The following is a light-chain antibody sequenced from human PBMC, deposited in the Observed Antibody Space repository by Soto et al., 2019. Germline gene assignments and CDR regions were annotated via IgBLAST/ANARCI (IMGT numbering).Light chain of an antibody. Sequence: QSELTQPASVSGSPGHSITISCTGTSSDVGGYNYVSWYQQHPGKAPKLMIYNVINRPSGVSNRFSGSKSGNTASLTISGLQAEDEADYCCSSYTSSSSPYVFGIGSKVTVL. CDR1: SSDVGGYNY. CDR2: NVI. V-gene: IGLV2-14*01. J-gene: IGLJ1*01. CDR3: SSYTSSSSPYV.